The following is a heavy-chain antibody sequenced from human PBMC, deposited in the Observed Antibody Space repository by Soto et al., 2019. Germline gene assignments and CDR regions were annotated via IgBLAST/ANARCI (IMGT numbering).Heavy chain of an antibody. CDR1: GGSVSSYY. V-gene: IGHV4-59*02. CDR3: ARGTPVTRKGYYFDY. D-gene: IGHD4-17*01. CDR2: VYNSKST. Sequence: PSETLSLTCSVSGGSVSSYYWTWIRQPPGKGLEKIGYVYNSKSTNYKPSLKSRVAISADTSRNQFSLKLNFVTAADTAVYYCARGTPVTRKGYYFDYWGKGALVTVSS. J-gene: IGHJ4*02.